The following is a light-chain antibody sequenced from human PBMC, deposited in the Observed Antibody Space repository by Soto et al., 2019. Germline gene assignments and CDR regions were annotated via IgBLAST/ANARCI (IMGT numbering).Light chain of an antibody. CDR2: DVS. V-gene: IGKV3-20*01. CDR1: QSVSSNY. Sequence: EIVLTQSPGTLSLSPGERATLSCRSSQSVSSNYLAWYQQKPDQAPRLVIYDVSGRATGIPDRFSGSGSGTEFALAISRLEPEDFAVYYCQRYGSSPTFGQGTKVEIK. J-gene: IGKJ1*01. CDR3: QRYGSSPT.